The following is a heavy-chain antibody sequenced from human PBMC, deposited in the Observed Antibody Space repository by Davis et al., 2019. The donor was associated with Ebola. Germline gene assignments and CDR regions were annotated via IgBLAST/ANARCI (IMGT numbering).Heavy chain of an antibody. V-gene: IGHV3-23*01. D-gene: IGHD6-19*01. Sequence: GESLKISCAASGFTFSSYAMSWVRQAPGKGLEWVSAISGSGGSTYYADSVKGRFTISRDNSKNTLYLQMNSLRAEDTAVYYCARVSSSGWYELGYWGQGTLVTVSS. CDR2: ISGSGGST. CDR3: ARVSSSGWYELGY. CDR1: GFTFSSYA. J-gene: IGHJ4*02.